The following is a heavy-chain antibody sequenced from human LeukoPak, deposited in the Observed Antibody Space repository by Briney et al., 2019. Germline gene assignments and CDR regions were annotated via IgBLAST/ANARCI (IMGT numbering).Heavy chain of an antibody. D-gene: IGHD1-26*01. Sequence: GGSLRLSCAASGFTFSDYWMHWVRQAPGKGLEWVSAISGSGGSTYYADSVKGRFTISRDNSKNTLYLQMNSLRAEDTAVYYCAKTSYWGEYYFDYWGQGTLVTVSS. V-gene: IGHV3-23*01. CDR2: ISGSGGST. CDR3: AKTSYWGEYYFDY. CDR1: GFTFSDYW. J-gene: IGHJ4*02.